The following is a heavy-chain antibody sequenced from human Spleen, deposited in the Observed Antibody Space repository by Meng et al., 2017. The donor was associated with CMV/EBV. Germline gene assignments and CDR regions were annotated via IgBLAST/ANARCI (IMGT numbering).Heavy chain of an antibody. CDR2: IITILETA. CDR1: GGIFRNYA. J-gene: IGHJ3*02. V-gene: IGHV1-69*05. D-gene: IGHD5-24*01. Sequence: SVKVSCKASGGIFRNYAFSWVRQAPGQGLEWMGGIITILETANYAQKFQGRVTITTDESTSTAYMELSSLRSEDTAVYYCARDARGLEMATITGAFDIWGQGTMVTVSS. CDR3: ARDARGLEMATITGAFDI.